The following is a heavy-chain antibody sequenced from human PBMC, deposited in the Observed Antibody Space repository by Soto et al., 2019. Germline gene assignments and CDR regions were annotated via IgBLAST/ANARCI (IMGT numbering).Heavy chain of an antibody. Sequence: QVQLQESGPGLVKPSQTLSLTCTVSGGSISSGGYYWSWIGQHPGKGLEWIGYIYYSGSTYYNPSLKSRVTISVHTSKNQFSLKLSSVTAADTAVYYCARARYYYDTTGAFDIWGQGTMVTVSS. CDR2: IYYSGST. D-gene: IGHD3-22*01. CDR3: ARARYYYDTTGAFDI. CDR1: GGSISSGGYY. J-gene: IGHJ3*02. V-gene: IGHV4-31*03.